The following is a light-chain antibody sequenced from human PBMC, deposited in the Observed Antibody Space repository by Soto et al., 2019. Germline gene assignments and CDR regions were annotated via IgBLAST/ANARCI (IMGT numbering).Light chain of an antibody. CDR3: GSSTSGATWG. CDR1: SSDIGDSRY. V-gene: IGLV2-14*01. CDR2: EVS. J-gene: IGLJ3*02. Sequence: QSALTQPASVSGSPGQSITISCIGTSSDIGDSRYVSWYQRHPGKAPKVIIFEVSDRPSGVSSRFSGSKSGNTASLTISGLQAEDEAEYNCGSSTSGATWGFGGGTKLTVL.